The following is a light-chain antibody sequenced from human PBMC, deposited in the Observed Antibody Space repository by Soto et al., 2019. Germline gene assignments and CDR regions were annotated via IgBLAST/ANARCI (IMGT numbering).Light chain of an antibody. Sequence: DVVMTQSPLSLSVTLGQSASISCRSSQSLVHSDGNTYLHWYQQRPGQSPRRLIYKVSNRDSGVPDRFSGRGSGTDFTLKISRMEAEDVGVYSCVQGTHWPFTFGGGTKGEIK. J-gene: IGKJ4*01. CDR3: VQGTHWPFT. CDR1: QSLVHSDGNTY. V-gene: IGKV2-30*02. CDR2: KVS.